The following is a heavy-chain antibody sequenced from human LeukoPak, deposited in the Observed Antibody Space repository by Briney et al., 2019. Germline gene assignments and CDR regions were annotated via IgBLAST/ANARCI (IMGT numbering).Heavy chain of an antibody. J-gene: IGHJ5*02. V-gene: IGHV4-59*01. D-gene: IGHD2-15*01. CDR3: AREVVVAATWFDP. CDR2: IYYTEST. CDR1: GGSISSYY. Sequence: SETLSLTCTVSGGSISSYYWSWIRQPPGKGLEWIGYIYYTESTNYNPSLKSRVTISIDTSNNQFSLKLSSVTAADTAVYYCAREVVVAATWFDPWGQGTLVTVSS.